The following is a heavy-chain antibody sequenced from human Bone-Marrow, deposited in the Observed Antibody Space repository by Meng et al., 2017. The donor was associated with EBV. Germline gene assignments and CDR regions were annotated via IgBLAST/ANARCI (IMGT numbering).Heavy chain of an antibody. D-gene: IGHD3-22*01. Sequence: VQLGQLGAEVKKPGYSVKVSCKASGGTFSSYAISWVRQAPGQGLEWMGGIIPIFGTANYAQKFQGRVTITADKSTSTAYMELSSLRSEDTAVYYCARGDSSGYYYFNYWGQGTLVTVSS. CDR2: IIPIFGTA. V-gene: IGHV1-69*06. J-gene: IGHJ4*02. CDR3: ARGDSSGYYYFNY. CDR1: GGTFSSYA.